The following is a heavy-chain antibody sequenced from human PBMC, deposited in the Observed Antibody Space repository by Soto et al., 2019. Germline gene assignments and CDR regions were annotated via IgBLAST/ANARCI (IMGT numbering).Heavy chain of an antibody. CDR3: AKDRLAAGDRVRFDP. CDR2: ISGSAGST. J-gene: IGHJ5*02. CDR1: GFTFSSYA. Sequence: EVQLLESGGGLVQPGGSLRLSCAASGFTFSSYAMSWVRQAPGKGLEWVSSISGSAGSTYYADSVKDRVSISRDNSKNTLYLQMNSLRVEDTAVYYCAKDRLAAGDRVRFDPWGQGTLVTVSS. V-gene: IGHV3-23*01. D-gene: IGHD6-13*01.